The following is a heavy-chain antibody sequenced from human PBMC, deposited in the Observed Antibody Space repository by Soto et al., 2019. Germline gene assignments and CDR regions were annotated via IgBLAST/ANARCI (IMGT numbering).Heavy chain of an antibody. J-gene: IGHJ4*02. V-gene: IGHV3-23*01. CDR1: GFTFSHYS. Sequence: EVQLLESGGGLVQPGGSPRLSCAASGFTFSHYSMSWVRQAPGKGLEWVSAISGSGDSTYYADSVKGRFTISRDNSKNTLHLQMNSLRAEDTAVYYCAKENLVVVTAGDFDYWGQGTLVTVSS. D-gene: IGHD2-21*02. CDR2: ISGSGDST. CDR3: AKENLVVVTAGDFDY.